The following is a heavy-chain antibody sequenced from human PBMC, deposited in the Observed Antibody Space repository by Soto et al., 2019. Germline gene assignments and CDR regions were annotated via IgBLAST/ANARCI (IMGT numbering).Heavy chain of an antibody. V-gene: IGHV1-46*01. Sequence: GASVKVSCKASGYTFTSYYMHWVRQAPGQGLEWMGRIYPSDGSTSYAQKFQGRVTMTRNTSISTAYMELSSLRSEDTAVYYCARGRAPNIGVTTTTWYYYYMDVWGKGTTVTVSS. CDR2: IYPSDGST. CDR3: ARGRAPNIGVTTTTWYYYYMDV. D-gene: IGHD4-17*01. J-gene: IGHJ6*03. CDR1: GYTFTSYY.